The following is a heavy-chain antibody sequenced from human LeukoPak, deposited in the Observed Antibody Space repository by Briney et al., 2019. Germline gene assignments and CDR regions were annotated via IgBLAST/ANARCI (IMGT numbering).Heavy chain of an antibody. J-gene: IGHJ4*02. CDR3: YTSITDY. Sequence: GGSLRLSCAASGFMFSSNWMSWVRQAPGKGLEWVGRIRSKIDGGATDYAAPVKGRFTISRDDSKNTLYLQINSLKIEDTAMYYCYTSITDYWGQGTLVTVSS. CDR2: IRSKIDGGAT. V-gene: IGHV3-15*01. CDR1: GFMFSSNW. D-gene: IGHD2-21*01.